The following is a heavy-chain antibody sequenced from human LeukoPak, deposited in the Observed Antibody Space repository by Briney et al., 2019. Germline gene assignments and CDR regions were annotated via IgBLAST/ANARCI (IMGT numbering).Heavy chain of an antibody. V-gene: IGHV1-69*05. CDR3: ARDQGCSGGSCYSGFDY. CDR1: GGTFSSYA. D-gene: IGHD2-15*01. J-gene: IGHJ4*02. Sequence: ASVKVSCKASGGTFSSYAISWVRQAPGQGLERMGGIIPIFGTANYAQKFQGRITITTDESTSTAYMELSSLRSEDTDVYYCARDQGCSGGSCYSGFDYWGQGTLVTVSS. CDR2: IIPIFGTA.